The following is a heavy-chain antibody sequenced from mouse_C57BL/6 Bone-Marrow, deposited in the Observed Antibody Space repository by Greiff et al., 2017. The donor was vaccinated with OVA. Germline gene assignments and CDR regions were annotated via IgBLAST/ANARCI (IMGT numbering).Heavy chain of an antibody. D-gene: IGHD1-1*01. J-gene: IGHJ3*01. V-gene: IGHV14-4*01. CDR3: TTLYYYGSSYPVAY. CDR1: GFNIKDDY. CDR2: IDPENGDT. Sequence: VQLQQSGAELVRPGASVKLSCTASGFNIKDDYMHWVKQRPEQGLEWIGWIDPENGDTEYASKFQGKATITADTSSNTAYLQRSSLTSEDTAVYYCTTLYYYGSSYPVAYWGQGTLVTVSA.